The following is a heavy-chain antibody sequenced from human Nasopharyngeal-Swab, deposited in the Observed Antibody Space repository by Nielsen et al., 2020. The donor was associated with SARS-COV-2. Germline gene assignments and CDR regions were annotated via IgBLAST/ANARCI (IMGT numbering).Heavy chain of an antibody. Sequence: GGSLRLSCAASGFTFSSYWMSWVRQAPGKGLEWVAHIKQGGTQQYYVDSVKGRFTISRDNAKNSLYLQMNSLRADDTAVYYCTRYCSTTSCPRGFDYWGQGTLVTVSS. CDR3: TRYCSTTSCPRGFDY. V-gene: IGHV3-7*01. CDR2: IKQGGTQQ. J-gene: IGHJ4*02. D-gene: IGHD2-2*01. CDR1: GFTFSSYW.